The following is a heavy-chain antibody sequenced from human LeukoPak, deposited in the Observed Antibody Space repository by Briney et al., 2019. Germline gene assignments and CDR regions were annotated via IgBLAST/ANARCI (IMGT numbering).Heavy chain of an antibody. Sequence: ASVKVSCKASGYTFTGYYMHWVRQAPGQGLEWMGWINPNSGGTNYAQKFQGRVTMTRDTSISTAYMELSRLRPDDTTVYYCARVWYYDILTGYYKGPLDYWGQGTLVTVSS. D-gene: IGHD3-9*01. CDR2: INPNSGGT. CDR3: ARVWYYDILTGYYKGPLDY. CDR1: GYTFTGYY. V-gene: IGHV1-2*02. J-gene: IGHJ4*02.